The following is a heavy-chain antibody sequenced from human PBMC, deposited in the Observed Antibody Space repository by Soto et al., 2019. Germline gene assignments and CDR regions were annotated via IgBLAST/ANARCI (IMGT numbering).Heavy chain of an antibody. CDR3: ARAVVLMVSRTGWFDP. Sequence: LSLTCAAYGGSFSGYYWSWIRQPPGKGLEWIGEINHSGSTNYNPSLKSRVTISVDTSKNQFSLKLSSVTAADTAVYYCARAVVLMVSRTGWFDPWGQGTLVTVSS. D-gene: IGHD2-8*01. V-gene: IGHV4-34*01. CDR1: GGSFSGYY. CDR2: INHSGST. J-gene: IGHJ5*02.